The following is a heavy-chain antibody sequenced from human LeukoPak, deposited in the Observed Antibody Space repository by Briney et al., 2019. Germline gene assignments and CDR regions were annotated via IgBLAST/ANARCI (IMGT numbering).Heavy chain of an antibody. CDR2: ISWNSGSI. V-gene: IGHV3-9*01. J-gene: IGHJ6*02. D-gene: IGHD3-10*01. CDR3: AKSLGELPYYYCMDV. Sequence: SGGSLRLSCAASGFTFDDYAMHWVRQAPGKGLEWVSGISWNSGSIGYADSVKGRFTISRDNAKNSLYLQMNSLRAEDTALYYCAKSLGELPYYYCMDVWGQGTTVTVSS. CDR1: GFTFDDYA.